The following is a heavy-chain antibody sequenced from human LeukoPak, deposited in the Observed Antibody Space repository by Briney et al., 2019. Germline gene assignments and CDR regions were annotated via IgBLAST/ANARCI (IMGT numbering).Heavy chain of an antibody. V-gene: IGHV3-48*01. D-gene: IGHD3/OR15-3a*01. J-gene: IGHJ4*02. Sequence: PGGSLRLSCAGSGFTFSSYSMNWVRQAPGKGLEWVSYITGSINTIHYADSVKGRFTISRDNAKNSVYLQMNSLRLEDTAVYCCARTGLGLYSFDYWGRGTLVTVSS. CDR3: ARTGLGLYSFDY. CDR1: GFTFSSYS. CDR2: ITGSINTI.